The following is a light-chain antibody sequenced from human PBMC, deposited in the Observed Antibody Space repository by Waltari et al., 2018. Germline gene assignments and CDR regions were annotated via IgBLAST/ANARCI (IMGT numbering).Light chain of an antibody. CDR3: QQSYSNIPLT. CDR1: QYINNY. V-gene: IGKV1-39*01. Sequence: DIQMTQSPSSVSASVGDRVTITCRASQYINNYLNWYQQKPGRGPKLLIYAASNLQSVVPSRFSGSGSGTDFTLTISSLQPEDFATYFCQQSYSNIPLTFGGGTKVEVK. CDR2: AAS. J-gene: IGKJ4*01.